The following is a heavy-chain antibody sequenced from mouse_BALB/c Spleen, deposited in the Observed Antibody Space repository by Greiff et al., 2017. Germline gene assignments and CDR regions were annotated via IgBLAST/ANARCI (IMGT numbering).Heavy chain of an antibody. CDR1: GFTFSSFG. J-gene: IGHJ3*01. CDR2: ISSGSSTI. D-gene: IGHD1-1*01. CDR3: ARSGYDYGSSFPWFAY. Sequence: EVMLVESGGGLVQPGGSRKLSCAASGFTFSSFGMHWVRQAPEKGLEWVAYISSGSSTIYYADTVKGRFTISRDNPKNTLFLQMTSLRSEDTAMYYCARSGYDYGSSFPWFAYWGQGTLVTVSA. V-gene: IGHV5-17*02.